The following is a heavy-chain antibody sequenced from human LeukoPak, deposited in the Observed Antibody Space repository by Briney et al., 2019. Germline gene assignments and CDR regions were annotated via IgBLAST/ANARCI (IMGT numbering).Heavy chain of an antibody. CDR2: INGDGSST. D-gene: IGHD5-12*01. Sequence: GGSLRLSCAASGFTFDDYAMHWVRQAPGKGLVWVSRINGDGSSTNYTDSVKGRFTVSRDNAKNMLHLQMNSLRAEDTAVYYCTRGGYRSWDAFDIWGQGTMVTVSS. CDR3: TRGGYRSWDAFDI. J-gene: IGHJ3*02. CDR1: GFTFDDYA. V-gene: IGHV3-74*01.